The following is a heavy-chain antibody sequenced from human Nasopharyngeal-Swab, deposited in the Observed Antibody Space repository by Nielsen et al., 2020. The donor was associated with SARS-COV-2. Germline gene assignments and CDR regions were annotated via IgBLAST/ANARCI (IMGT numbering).Heavy chain of an antibody. CDR1: DFTLSSSV. D-gene: IGHD2-15*01. CDR2: IASDGSYYG. J-gene: IGHJ4*02. Sequence: GGSLRLSCTASDFTLSSSVIHWVRQAPGKGLEWVAVIASDGSYYGQYTDSVKGRFTISRDNAKSTVYLQMSSLSADDTAVYYCTRGPDFVVAVADYWGQGTLVTVSS. CDR3: TRGPDFVVAVADY. V-gene: IGHV3-30*04.